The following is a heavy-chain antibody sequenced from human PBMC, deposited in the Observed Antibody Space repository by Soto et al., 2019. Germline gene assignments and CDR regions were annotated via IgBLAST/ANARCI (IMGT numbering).Heavy chain of an antibody. CDR1: GYTFTCYY. CDR2: INPHSGGT. J-gene: IGHJ6*02. Sequence: ASVKVSCKASGYTFTCYYMHWVQQSPGQGLEWMGWINPHSGGTNYAQKFQGWVTMTRDTSISTAYMELSRLRSDDTAVYYCARDLGGSYFPQDYYYYYGMDVWGQGTTVTVSS. D-gene: IGHD1-26*01. CDR3: ARDLGGSYFPQDYYYYYGMDV. V-gene: IGHV1-2*04.